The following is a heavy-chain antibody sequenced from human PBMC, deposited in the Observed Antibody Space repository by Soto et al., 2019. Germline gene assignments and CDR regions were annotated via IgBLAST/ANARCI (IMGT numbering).Heavy chain of an antibody. V-gene: IGHV2-5*02. CDR1: GFSLNTRGVG. CDR3: AHNNYYGSGSVY. J-gene: IGHJ4*02. CDR2: IYWDNDK. Sequence: QITLKESGPTLVKPTQTLTLTCAFSGFSLNTRGVGVGWIRQPPVKALEWLALIYWDNDKRYSPSLKSRLTITKDTPKNHVVLMMTDMDPVDTATYYCAHNNYYGSGSVYWGQGTLITVSS. D-gene: IGHD3-10*01.